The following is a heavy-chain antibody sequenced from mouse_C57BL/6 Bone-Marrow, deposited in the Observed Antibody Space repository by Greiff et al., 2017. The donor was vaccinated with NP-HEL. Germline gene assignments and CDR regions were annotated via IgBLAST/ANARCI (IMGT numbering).Heavy chain of an antibody. CDR3: ARDGLAY. Sequence: DVMLVESGGGLVKPGGSLKLSCAASGFTFSSYAMSWVRQTPEKRLEWVATISDGGSYTYYPDNVKGRFTISRDNAKNNLYLQMSHLKSQDTAMYYCARDGLAYWGQGTLVTVSA. J-gene: IGHJ3*01. V-gene: IGHV5-4*01. CDR2: ISDGGSYT. CDR1: GFTFSSYA.